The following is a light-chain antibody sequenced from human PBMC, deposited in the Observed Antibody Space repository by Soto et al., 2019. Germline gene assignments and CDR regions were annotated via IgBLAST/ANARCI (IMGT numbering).Light chain of an antibody. CDR1: QSISSSH. CDR3: QQYAYSPRT. J-gene: IGKJ2*01. Sequence: EIVLTQSPGTLSLSPGERATLSCRASQSISSSHLAWYQQKPGQAPRLLIFGTSGRATGIPDRFSGSGSGTDFTLTISRLEPEDFAVYYCQQYAYSPRTFGQGTKLEIK. CDR2: GTS. V-gene: IGKV3-20*01.